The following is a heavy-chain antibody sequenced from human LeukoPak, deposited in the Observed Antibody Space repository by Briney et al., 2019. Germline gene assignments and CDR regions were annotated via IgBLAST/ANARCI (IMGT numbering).Heavy chain of an antibody. Sequence: SEPLSLTCTASCGSISGYYWSWLQQPPGKVVGLVGFIYYNGGTSYNPSLKRQVTISVDKSMHQFYLHLSPVHVAATAVHFCARVIAPAGTERCDPWGERTLVTVSS. V-gene: IGHV4-59*13. D-gene: IGHD6-13*01. CDR1: CGSISGYY. CDR2: IYYNGGT. J-gene: IGHJ5*02. CDR3: ARVIAPAGTERCDP.